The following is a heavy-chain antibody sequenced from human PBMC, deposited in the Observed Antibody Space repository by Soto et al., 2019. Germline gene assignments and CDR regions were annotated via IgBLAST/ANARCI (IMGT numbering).Heavy chain of an antibody. CDR3: ARVGDTAMVLFD. Sequence: QVQLQESGPGLVKPSETLSLTCTVSDGSISNAYWSWIRQPPGKGLEWIGHIYYSGSTTYYNPSLKSRVTISVDRSKNQFSLNLRSVTAADTAVYYCARVGDTAMVLFDWGQGILVTVSS. V-gene: IGHV4-59*01. CDR1: DGSISNAY. J-gene: IGHJ4*02. CDR2: IYYSGSTT. D-gene: IGHD5-18*01.